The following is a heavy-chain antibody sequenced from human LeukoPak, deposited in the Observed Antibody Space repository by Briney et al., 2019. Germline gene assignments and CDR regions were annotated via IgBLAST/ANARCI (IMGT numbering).Heavy chain of an antibody. CDR1: GYTLTELS. CDR2: FDPEDGET. CDR3: ATTYYYDSSGYYRNWFDP. J-gene: IGHJ5*02. Sequence: ASVKVSCKVSGYTLTELSMHWVRQAPRKGLEWMGGFDPEDGETIYAQKFQGRVTMTEDTSTDTAYMELSSLRSEDTAVYYCATTYYYDSSGYYRNWFDPWGQGTLVTVSS. V-gene: IGHV1-24*01. D-gene: IGHD3-22*01.